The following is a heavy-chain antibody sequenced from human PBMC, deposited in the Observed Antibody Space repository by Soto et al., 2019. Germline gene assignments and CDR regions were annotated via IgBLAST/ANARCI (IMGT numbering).Heavy chain of an antibody. CDR2: TYCRSKWYY. J-gene: IGHJ4*01. Sequence: SQTLSLTCAITGDSVSSNSAGWSWVRQSPSRGLEWLGRTYCRSKWYYEYAVSVRGRITINPDTSKNQYSLQLNSVTPEDTAMYFCARGEQYSGRIFDYWGQGTLVTVSS. CDR1: GDSVSSNSAG. D-gene: IGHD1-26*01. V-gene: IGHV6-1*01. CDR3: ARGEQYSGRIFDY.